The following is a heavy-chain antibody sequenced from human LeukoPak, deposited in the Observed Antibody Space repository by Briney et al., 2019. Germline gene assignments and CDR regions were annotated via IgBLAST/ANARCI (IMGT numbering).Heavy chain of an antibody. CDR3: AGAGSETQWRAFDF. CDR1: GNYW. V-gene: IGHV3-74*01. CDR2: INSDGSWT. D-gene: IGHD6-19*01. J-gene: IGHJ4*02. Sequence: GGSLRLSCAASGNYWMHWVRQAPGKGLVWVSHINSDGSWTSYADSVKGRFTISKDNAKNTVYLQMNSLRAEDTAVYYCAGAGSETQWRAFDFWGQGALVTV.